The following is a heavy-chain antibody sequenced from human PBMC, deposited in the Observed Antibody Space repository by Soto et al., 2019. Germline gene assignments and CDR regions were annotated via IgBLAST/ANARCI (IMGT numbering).Heavy chain of an antibody. J-gene: IGHJ5*02. CDR3: ATQEVGGSYVYTFDP. CDR1: GGSISSGDYY. Sequence: SETLSLTCTVSGGSISSGDYYWSWIRQPPGKGLEWIGSIYYSGSTYYNPSLKSRVTISVDTSKNQFSLKLSSVTAADTAVYYCATQEVGGSYVYTFDPWGQGTLDTVSS. V-gene: IGHV4-39*01. CDR2: IYYSGST. D-gene: IGHD1-26*01.